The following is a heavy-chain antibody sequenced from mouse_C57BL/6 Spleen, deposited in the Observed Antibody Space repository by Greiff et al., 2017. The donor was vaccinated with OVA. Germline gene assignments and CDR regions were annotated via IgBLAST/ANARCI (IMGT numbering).Heavy chain of an antibody. D-gene: IGHD1-1*01. J-gene: IGHJ1*03. Sequence: VQLQQSGAELVRPGASVTLSCKASGYTFTDYEMHWVKQTPVHGLEWIGAIDPETGGTASNQKFKGKAILTADKSSSTAYMELRSLTSEDSAVYYCTRGVTTVVGNWYFDVWGTGTTVTVSS. V-gene: IGHV1-15*01. CDR1: GYTFTDYE. CDR3: TRGVTTVVGNWYFDV. CDR2: IDPETGGT.